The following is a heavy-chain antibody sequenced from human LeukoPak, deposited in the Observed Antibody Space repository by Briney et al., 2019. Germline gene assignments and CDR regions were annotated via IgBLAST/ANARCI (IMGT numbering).Heavy chain of an antibody. Sequence: SETLSLTCTVSGGSISSGDYYWSWIRQHPEKGLEWIGYTFYSGSTYYNPSLKSRVTMSVDRSKNQFSLTVTSVTAADTAVYYCARHMSVSYDAFDLWGRGTTVTVSS. CDR2: TFYSGST. V-gene: IGHV4-30-4*01. CDR3: ARHMSVSYDAFDL. J-gene: IGHJ3*01. CDR1: GGSISSGDYY. D-gene: IGHD3-10*01.